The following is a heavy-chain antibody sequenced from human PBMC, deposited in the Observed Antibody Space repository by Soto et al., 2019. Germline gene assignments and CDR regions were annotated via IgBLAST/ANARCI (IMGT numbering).Heavy chain of an antibody. CDR1: GGSISSDEYC. J-gene: IGHJ4*02. D-gene: IGHD1-26*01. CDR2: IYNRGST. Sequence: QVQLQESGPGLVEPSQTLSLTCTVSGGSISSDEYCWSWIRQTPGKGLEWIGHIYNRGSTYSNPSLKSRVTIAADTSKTQFSLKLISVTAADTVVYFCARGPSGDKVDYGGQGTLVTVSS. V-gene: IGHV4-30-4*01. CDR3: ARGPSGDKVDY.